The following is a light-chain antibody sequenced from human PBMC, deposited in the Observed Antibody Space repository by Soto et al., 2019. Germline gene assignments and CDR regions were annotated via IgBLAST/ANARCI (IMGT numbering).Light chain of an antibody. CDR3: QQRSNWPPT. Sequence: EIVLTQSPATLSLSPGERATLSCRASQSVSSYLAWYQQKPGQAPRLLIYDASNRATGIPARFSGSGSGTDFTLCISSLEHEDFAVYYCQQRSNWPPTFGPGTKVDIK. V-gene: IGKV3-11*01. J-gene: IGKJ3*01. CDR1: QSVSSY. CDR2: DAS.